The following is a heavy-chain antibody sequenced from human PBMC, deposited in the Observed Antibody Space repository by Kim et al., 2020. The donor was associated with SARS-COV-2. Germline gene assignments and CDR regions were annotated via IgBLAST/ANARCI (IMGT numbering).Heavy chain of an antibody. CDR2: ISAYNGNT. J-gene: IGHJ4*02. CDR1: GYTFTSYG. Sequence: ASVKVSCKASGYTFTSYGISWVRQAPGQGLEWMGWISAYNGNTNYAQKLQGRVTMTTDTSTSTAYMELRSLRSDDTAVYYCARVRHDFWSGYYTDYFDYWGQGTLVTVSS. CDR3: ARVRHDFWSGYYTDYFDY. V-gene: IGHV1-18*01. D-gene: IGHD3-3*01.